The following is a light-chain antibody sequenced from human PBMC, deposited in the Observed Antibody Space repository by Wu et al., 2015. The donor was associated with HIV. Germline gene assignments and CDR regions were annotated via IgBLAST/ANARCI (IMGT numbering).Light chain of an antibody. CDR2: DTS. V-gene: IGKV3-11*01. Sequence: VLTQSPATLSLSPGDRVTLSCRASQSVSNSLAWYQQKPGQTPRLLIFDTSNRATGTPARFSGRGSGTDFTLSISGLESDDFAAYYCQHRRTFGQGTRLEIK. CDR1: QSVSNS. CDR3: QHRRT. J-gene: IGKJ5*01.